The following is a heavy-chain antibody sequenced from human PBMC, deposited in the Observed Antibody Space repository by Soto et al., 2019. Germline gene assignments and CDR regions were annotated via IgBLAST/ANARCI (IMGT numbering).Heavy chain of an antibody. D-gene: IGHD6-6*01. V-gene: IGHV3-30*18. CDR1: GFTFSSYG. Sequence: QVQLVESGGGVVQPGRSLRLSCAASGFTFSSYGMHWVRQAPGEGLEWVAVISYDGSNKYYADSVKGRFTVSRDNSKNTLFLQMNSLRGEDTAVYYCAKESYSSSSHYYGMDVWGQGTTVTVSS. CDR3: AKESYSSSSHYYGMDV. J-gene: IGHJ6*02. CDR2: ISYDGSNK.